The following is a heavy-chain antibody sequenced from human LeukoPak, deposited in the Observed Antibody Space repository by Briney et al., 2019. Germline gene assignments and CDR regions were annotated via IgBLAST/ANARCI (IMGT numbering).Heavy chain of an antibody. CDR1: GYTFTGYY. V-gene: IGHV1-2*04. J-gene: IGHJ4*02. CDR3: ARARGRGLVDYSFDY. D-gene: IGHD6-19*01. Sequence: ASVKVSCKASGYTFTGYYMHWVRQAPGQGLEWMGWINPNSGGTNYAQKLQGWVTMTRDTSISTAYMELSRLRSDDTAVYYCARARGRGLVDYSFDYGGQGPLFTVSS. CDR2: INPNSGGT.